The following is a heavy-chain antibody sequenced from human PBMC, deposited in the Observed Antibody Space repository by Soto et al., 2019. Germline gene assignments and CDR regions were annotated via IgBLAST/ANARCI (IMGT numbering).Heavy chain of an antibody. CDR1: GYTFTSYY. D-gene: IGHD1-26*01. J-gene: IGHJ4*02. CDR2: INPSGGST. V-gene: IGHV1-46*01. Sequence: GASVKVSCKASGYTFTSYYMHWVRQAPGQGLEWMGIINPSGGSTSYAQKFQGRVTMTRDTSTSTVYMELSSLRSDDTAVYYCARGPITGSQYSGGWYYFDSWGQGTQVTVSS. CDR3: ARGPITGSQYSGGWYYFDS.